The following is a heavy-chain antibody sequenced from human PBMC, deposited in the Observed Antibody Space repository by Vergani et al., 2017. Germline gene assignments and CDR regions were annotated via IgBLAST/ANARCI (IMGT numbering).Heavy chain of an antibody. Sequence: QVQLQQWGAGLLKPPGTLFLTCAVSGDSISSNNCWTWVRQPPGKGLEWIGEICHTEDTKYSPSLKSRVTVSVDESRNLFSLRLNSVTAADTAVYYCATIGYRRWGYYFDYWGQGILVTVSS. V-gene: IGHV4-4*03. J-gene: IGHJ4*02. D-gene: IGHD2-2*02. CDR1: GDSISSNNC. CDR3: ATIGYRRWGYYFDY. CDR2: ICHTEDT.